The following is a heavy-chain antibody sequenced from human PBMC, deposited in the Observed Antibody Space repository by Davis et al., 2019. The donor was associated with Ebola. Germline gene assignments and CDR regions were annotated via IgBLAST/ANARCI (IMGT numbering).Heavy chain of an antibody. D-gene: IGHD5-12*01. J-gene: IGHJ6*02. Sequence: MPSETLSLTCTVSGGSISSYYWSWIRQPPGKGLEWIGYIYYSGSTNYNPSLKSRVTISVDTSKNQFSLKLSSVAAADTAVYYCSGLPYYYGMDVWGQGTTVTVSS. CDR3: SGLPYYYGMDV. V-gene: IGHV4-59*01. CDR2: IYYSGST. CDR1: GGSISSYY.